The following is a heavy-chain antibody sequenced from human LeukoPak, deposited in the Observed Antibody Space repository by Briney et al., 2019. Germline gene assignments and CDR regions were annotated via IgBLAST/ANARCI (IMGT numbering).Heavy chain of an antibody. D-gene: IGHD3-22*01. J-gene: IGHJ4*02. CDR3: ATSSAYYYFDFDY. V-gene: IGHV3-11*04. CDR1: GFTFSDYY. CDR2: ISSSGSTI. Sequence: GGSLRLSCAASGFTFSDYYMSWIRQAPGKGLEWVSYISSSGSTIYYADSVKGRFTISRDNAKNSLYLQMNSLRAEDTAVYYCATSSAYYYFDFDYWGQGTLVTVSS.